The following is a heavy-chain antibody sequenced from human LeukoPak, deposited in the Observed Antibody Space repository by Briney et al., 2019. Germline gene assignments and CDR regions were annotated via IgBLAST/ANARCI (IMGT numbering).Heavy chain of an antibody. J-gene: IGHJ4*02. CDR2: IRYDGSNK. CDR1: GFTFSSYG. Sequence: GRSLRLSCAASGFTFSSYGMHWVRQAPGKGLEWVAFIRYDGSNKYYADSVKGRFTISRDNSKNTLYLQMNSLRAEDTAVYYCAKEPKYQLYHFDYWGQGTLVTVSS. D-gene: IGHD2-2*01. CDR3: AKEPKYQLYHFDY. V-gene: IGHV3-30*02.